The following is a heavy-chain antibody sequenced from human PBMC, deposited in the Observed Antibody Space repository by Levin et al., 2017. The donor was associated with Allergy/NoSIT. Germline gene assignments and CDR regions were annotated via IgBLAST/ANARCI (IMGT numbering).Heavy chain of an antibody. J-gene: IGHJ4*02. Sequence: GESLKISCAASGFTFSSYALNWVRQAPGKGLEWVSSISSSGSFIYYADSVKGRFTISRDNARNSLFLQMNSLRAEDTAVYYCARDLSPDYYDSTYYFDYWGQGILVTVSS. CDR2: ISSSGSFI. CDR3: ARDLSPDYYDSTYYFDY. D-gene: IGHD3-22*01. V-gene: IGHV3-21*01. CDR1: GFTFSSYA.